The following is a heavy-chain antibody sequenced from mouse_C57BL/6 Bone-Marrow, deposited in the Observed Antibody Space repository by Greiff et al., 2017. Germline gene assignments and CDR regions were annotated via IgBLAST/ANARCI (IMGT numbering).Heavy chain of an antibody. Sequence: VQLKQPGAELVKPGASVKMSCKASGYTFTSYWITWVKQRPGQGLEWIGDIYPGSGSTNYNEKFKSKATLTVDTSSSTAYMQLSSLTSEDSAVYYCATCITTVVATKYWYFDVWGTGTTVTVSS. CDR3: ATCITTVVATKYWYFDV. CDR2: IYPGSGST. J-gene: IGHJ1*03. V-gene: IGHV1-55*01. D-gene: IGHD1-1*01. CDR1: GYTFTSYW.